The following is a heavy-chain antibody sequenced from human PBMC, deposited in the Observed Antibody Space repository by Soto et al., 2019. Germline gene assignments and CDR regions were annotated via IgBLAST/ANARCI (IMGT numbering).Heavy chain of an antibody. D-gene: IGHD2-2*01. CDR2: INMDGSST. V-gene: IGHV3-74*01. CDR1: GFTFSGDL. CDR3: ARGPRGLYHHDY. Sequence: EVQLVESGGGLVQPGGSLRLSCAASGFTFSGDLMHWVRQAAGKGLVWVSRINMDGSSTNYADSVKGRFTISRDNANNTLYLQMNSLRDDDTAVYYCARGPRGLYHHDYWGQGALVTVSS. J-gene: IGHJ4*02.